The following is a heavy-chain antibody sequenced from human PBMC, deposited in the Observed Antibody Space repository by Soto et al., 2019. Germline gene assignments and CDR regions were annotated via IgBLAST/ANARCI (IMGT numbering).Heavy chain of an antibody. Sequence: XESLTLSFVASGFTFSSNDRSWVRQAPGKGLEWVSVLCSAVNTYYADSVSGRFTISRDSSKNTLYLEMSSLRADDTAVYYCAREAPMDVWGQGTTVTVSS. CDR1: GFTFSSND. CDR2: LCSAVNT. J-gene: IGHJ6*02. V-gene: IGHV3-53*01. CDR3: AREAPMDV.